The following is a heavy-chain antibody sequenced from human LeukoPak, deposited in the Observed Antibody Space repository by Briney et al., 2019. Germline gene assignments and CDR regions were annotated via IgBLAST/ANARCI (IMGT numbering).Heavy chain of an antibody. Sequence: GGSLRLSCAASGFTFSTYAMSWVRQAPGKGLEWVSAISGSGDTTYYAGSVKGRFTISRDNSKNTLYLQMNILRAEDTAVYFCAKDHSSVWYGEFDSWGQGTLVTVSS. D-gene: IGHD6-19*01. J-gene: IGHJ4*02. V-gene: IGHV3-23*01. CDR1: GFTFSTYA. CDR3: AKDHSSVWYGEFDS. CDR2: ISGSGDTT.